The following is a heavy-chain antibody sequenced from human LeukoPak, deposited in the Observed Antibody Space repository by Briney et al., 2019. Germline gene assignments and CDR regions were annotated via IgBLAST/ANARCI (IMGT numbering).Heavy chain of an antibody. CDR3: ARGPSYYYDSSGYQFDY. CDR1: GFTVSSNY. J-gene: IGHJ4*02. V-gene: IGHV3-66*01. Sequence: GGSLRLSCAASGFTVSSNYMSWVHQAPGKGLEWVSVIYGGHTTYYADSVKGRFTISRDNSKNTLYLQMNSLRAEDTAVYYCARGPSYYYDSSGYQFDYWGQGTLVTVSS. CDR2: IYGGHTT. D-gene: IGHD3-22*01.